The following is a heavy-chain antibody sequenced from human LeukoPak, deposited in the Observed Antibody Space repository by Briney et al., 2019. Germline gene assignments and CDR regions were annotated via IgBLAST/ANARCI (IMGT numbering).Heavy chain of an antibody. Sequence: GGSLRLSCAASGFTFSSYSMNWVRQAPGKGLEWVSSISSSSSYIYYADSVKGRLTISRDNAKNSLYLQMNSLRAEGTAVYYCARETSLRFLEWALFDYWGQGTLVTVSS. J-gene: IGHJ4*02. CDR1: GFTFSSYS. CDR2: ISSSSSYI. CDR3: ARETSLRFLEWALFDY. V-gene: IGHV3-21*01. D-gene: IGHD3-3*01.